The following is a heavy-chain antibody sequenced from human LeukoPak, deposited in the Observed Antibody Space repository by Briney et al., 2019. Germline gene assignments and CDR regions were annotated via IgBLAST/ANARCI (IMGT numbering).Heavy chain of an antibody. Sequence: PGGSLRLSCAASGFSFITYNMNWVRQAPGKGLEWVSSISSTSSYIYYADSVKGRFTISRDNAKNSLYLQMNSLRAEDTAVYYCARGGSDYWGQGTLVTVSS. J-gene: IGHJ4*02. CDR3: ARGGSDY. CDR2: ISSTSSYI. CDR1: GFSFITYN. V-gene: IGHV3-21*01.